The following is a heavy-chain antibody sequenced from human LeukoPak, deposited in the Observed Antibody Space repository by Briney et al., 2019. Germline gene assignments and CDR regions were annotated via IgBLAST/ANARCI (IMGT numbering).Heavy chain of an antibody. V-gene: IGHV1-2*02. CDR3: ARGRGAYSSSSGFIY. CDR2: INPNSGGT. CDR1: GYTFTGYY. Sequence: ASVKVSCKASGYTFTGYYMHWVRQAPGQGLEWMGWINPNSGGTNYAQKFQGRVTMTRDTSISTAYMELSRLRSDDTAVYYCARGRGAYSSSSGFIYWGKETLVTVSS. J-gene: IGHJ4*02. D-gene: IGHD6-6*01.